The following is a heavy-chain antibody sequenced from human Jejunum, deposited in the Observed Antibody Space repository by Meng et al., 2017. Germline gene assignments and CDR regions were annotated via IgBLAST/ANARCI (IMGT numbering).Heavy chain of an antibody. CDR2: ISTAGNYI. Sequence: EVQLVESGGGLFKPGGSLRLSCAASGFTFSDYTMAWVRQAPGKGLDWVSSISTAGNYIYYADSLKGRSTISRDNAKNSLYLEMNTLTAEDTAVYYCVRNSGWFDFWGQGALVTVSS. V-gene: IGHV3-21*01. D-gene: IGHD5-12*01. J-gene: IGHJ4*02. CDR3: VRNSGWFDF. CDR1: GFTFSDYT.